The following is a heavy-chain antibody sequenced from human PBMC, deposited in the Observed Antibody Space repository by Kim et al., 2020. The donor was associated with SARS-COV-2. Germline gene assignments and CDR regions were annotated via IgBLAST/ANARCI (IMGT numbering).Heavy chain of an antibody. V-gene: IGHV3-7*03. CDR1: GFTFSDYW. Sequence: GGSLRLSCAASGFTFSDYWMTWVRHGPGKGMEWVANIKADGSEGFYVDSVKGRFTISRDNVKNSLSLQMDSLRAEDTAIYYCARDRWGPGYWGQGTLVTVSS. J-gene: IGHJ4*02. CDR3: ARDRWGPGY. CDR2: IKADGSEG. D-gene: IGHD7-27*01.